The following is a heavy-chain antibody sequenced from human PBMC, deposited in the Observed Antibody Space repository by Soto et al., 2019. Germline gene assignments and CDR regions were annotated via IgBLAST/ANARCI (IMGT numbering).Heavy chain of an antibody. CDR2: IDPSDSYT. V-gene: IGHV5-10-1*01. J-gene: IGHJ6*02. CDR3: ARLAMATRRGYYGMDV. Sequence: PGESLTISCKGSGYSFTSYWISWVRQMPGKGLEWMGRIDPSDSYTNYSPSFQGHVTISADKSISTAYLQWSSLKASDTVMYYCARLAMATRRGYYGMDVWGQGTTVTVS. CDR1: GYSFTSYW. D-gene: IGHD5-12*01.